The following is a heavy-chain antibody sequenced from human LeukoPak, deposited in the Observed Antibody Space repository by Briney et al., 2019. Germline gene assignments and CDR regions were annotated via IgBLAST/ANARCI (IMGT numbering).Heavy chain of an antibody. J-gene: IGHJ4*02. CDR2: ISSSGSTI. CDR3: ARVGLEYCSSTSCLYFDY. Sequence: PGGSLRLSCAASGFTFSSYEMNWVRQAPGKGLEWVSYISSSGSTIYYADSVKGRFTISRDNAKNSLYLQMNSLRAEDTAVYYCARVGLEYCSSTSCLYFDYWGQGTLVTVSS. D-gene: IGHD2-2*01. V-gene: IGHV3-48*03. CDR1: GFTFSSYE.